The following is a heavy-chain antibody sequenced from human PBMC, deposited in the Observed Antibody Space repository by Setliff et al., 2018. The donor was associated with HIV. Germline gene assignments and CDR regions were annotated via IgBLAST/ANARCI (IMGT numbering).Heavy chain of an antibody. CDR3: AKNLFSSRWSPLDS. V-gene: IGHV3-30-3*02. J-gene: IGHJ4*02. Sequence: GGSLRLSCAASGFTFSNYAMHWVRQAPGKGLEWVAVISYDGSNKYYADSVKGRFTISRDNSKNTLYLQMNSLRVEDTAVYYCAKNLFSSRWSPLDSWGQGTLVTVS. D-gene: IGHD6-13*01. CDR1: GFTFSNYA. CDR2: ISYDGSNK.